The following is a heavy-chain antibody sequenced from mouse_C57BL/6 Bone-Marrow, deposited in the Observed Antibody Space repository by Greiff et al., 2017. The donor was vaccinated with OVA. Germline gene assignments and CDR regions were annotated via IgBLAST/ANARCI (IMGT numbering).Heavy chain of an antibody. V-gene: IGHV14-4*01. D-gene: IGHD2-1*01. CDR1: GFNIKDDY. Sequence: SGAELVRPGASVKLSCTASGFNIKDDYMHWVKQRPEQGLEWIGWIDPENGDTEYASKFQGKATITADTSSNTAYLQLSSLTSEDTAVYYCTTWGGNYYFDYWGQGTTLTVSS. J-gene: IGHJ2*01. CDR3: TTWGGNYYFDY. CDR2: IDPENGDT.